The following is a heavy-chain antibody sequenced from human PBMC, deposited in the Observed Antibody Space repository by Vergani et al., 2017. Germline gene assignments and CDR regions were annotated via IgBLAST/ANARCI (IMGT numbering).Heavy chain of an antibody. V-gene: IGHV3-30*18. Sequence: QVQLAESGGGRVQPGRSLRLSCAASGFSFSSHAIHWVRQAPGKGLGGVAVISNDGSKKYYADSVKGRFTISRDNSKNTLDLQMNSLRTQDTAVYYCAKAGSVTSGSLQYNYYMDVWGKGTTVTVS. CDR2: ISNDGSKK. D-gene: IGHD3-10*01. CDR3: AKAGSVTSGSLQYNYYMDV. CDR1: GFSFSSHA. J-gene: IGHJ6*03.